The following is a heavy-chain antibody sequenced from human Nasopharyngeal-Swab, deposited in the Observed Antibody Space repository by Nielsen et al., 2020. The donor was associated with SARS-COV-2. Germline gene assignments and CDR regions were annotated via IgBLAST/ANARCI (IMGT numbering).Heavy chain of an antibody. CDR1: GYTFTGYY. CDR2: INPNSGGT. Sequence: ASVKVSCKASGYTFTGYYMHWVRQAPGQGLEWMGWINPNSGGTNYAQKLQGRVTMTTDTSTSTAYMELRSLRSDDTAVYYCARDRTGVIISYYYYYGMDVWGQGTTVTVSS. V-gene: IGHV1-2*02. J-gene: IGHJ6*02. CDR3: ARDRTGVIISYYYYYGMDV. D-gene: IGHD3-10*01.